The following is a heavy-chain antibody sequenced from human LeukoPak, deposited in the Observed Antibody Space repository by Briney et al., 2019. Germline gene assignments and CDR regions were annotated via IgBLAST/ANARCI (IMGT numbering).Heavy chain of an antibody. CDR3: ARDPGDGYNISLDY. CDR1: GGSISSGDYY. V-gene: IGHV4-61*02. D-gene: IGHD5-24*01. J-gene: IGHJ4*02. CDR2: IYTSGST. Sequence: SETLSLTCTVSGGSISSGDYYWSWIRQPAGKGLEWIGRIYTSGSTNYNPSLKSRVTISVDTSKNQFSLKLSSVTAADTAVYYCARDPGDGYNISLDYWGQGTLVTVSS.